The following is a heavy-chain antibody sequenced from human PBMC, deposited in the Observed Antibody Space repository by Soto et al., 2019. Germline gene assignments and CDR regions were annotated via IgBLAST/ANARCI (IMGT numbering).Heavy chain of an antibody. CDR1: GFTFSNAW. CDR2: IKSKTDGGTT. Sequence: EVQLVESGGGLVKPGGSLRLSCAASGFTFSNAWMSWVRQAPGKGLEWVGRIKSKTDGGTTDYAAPVKGRFTISRDDSKNTLYLQMNSLKTEDTAVYYCTTAGVGVDYGDHRDVGYWGQGTLVTVSS. D-gene: IGHD4-17*01. V-gene: IGHV3-15*01. J-gene: IGHJ4*02. CDR3: TTAGVGVDYGDHRDVGY.